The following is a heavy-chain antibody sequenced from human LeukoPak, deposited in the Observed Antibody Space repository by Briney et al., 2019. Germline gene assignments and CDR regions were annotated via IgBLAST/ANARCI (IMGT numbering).Heavy chain of an antibody. CDR2: IIPIFGTA. CDR1: GGTFSSYA. Sequence: ASVKVSCKASGGTFSSYAISWVRQAPGQGLEWMGGIIPIFGTANYAQKFQGRVTITADKSTSTAYMELSSLRSEDTAVYYCARGFGGLDGMDDWGKGTTVTVSS. J-gene: IGHJ6*04. CDR3: ARGFGGLDGMDD. D-gene: IGHD3-16*01. V-gene: IGHV1-69*06.